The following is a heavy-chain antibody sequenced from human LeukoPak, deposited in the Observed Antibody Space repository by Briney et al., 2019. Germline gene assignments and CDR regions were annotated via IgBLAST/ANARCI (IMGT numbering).Heavy chain of an antibody. CDR3: ARRTEYYYDSSGYPHGFDP. J-gene: IGHJ5*02. D-gene: IGHD3-22*01. Sequence: SVKVSCKASGGTFSGYAISWVRQAPGQGLEWMGGIIPIFGTANYAQKFQGRVTITADKSTSTAYMELSSLRSEDTAVYYCARRTEYYYDSSGYPHGFDPWGQGTLVTVSS. CDR2: IIPIFGTA. CDR1: GGTFSGYA. V-gene: IGHV1-69*06.